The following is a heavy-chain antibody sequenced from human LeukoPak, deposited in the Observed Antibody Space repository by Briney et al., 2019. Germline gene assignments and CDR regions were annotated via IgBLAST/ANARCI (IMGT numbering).Heavy chain of an antibody. V-gene: IGHV3-74*01. J-gene: IGHJ3*01. Sequence: GGSLILSCAASGFTFRSYWMYWVRQVPGKGLEYVSRIDNDGSGTTYAGSVKGRFTISRDNGNNGVFLQMNSLRAEDTAMYYCARGGPDHAFDVWGQGTMVTVSS. D-gene: IGHD1-14*01. CDR3: ARGGPDHAFDV. CDR1: GFTFRSYW. CDR2: IDNDGSGT.